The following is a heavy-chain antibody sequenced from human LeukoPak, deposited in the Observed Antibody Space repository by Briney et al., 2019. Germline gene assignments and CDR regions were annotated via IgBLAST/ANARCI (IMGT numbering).Heavy chain of an antibody. V-gene: IGHV1-18*01. J-gene: IGHJ4*02. Sequence: GAAVKVSCKGSGYTFTSYGISWGRQAPGQGLEWMGWISAYNGNTNYAQKLQGRVTMTTDTSTSTAYMELRSLRSDDTAVYYCAREPVLMVYASWGQGTLVTVSS. CDR3: AREPVLMVYAS. D-gene: IGHD2-8*01. CDR2: ISAYNGNT. CDR1: GYTFTSYG.